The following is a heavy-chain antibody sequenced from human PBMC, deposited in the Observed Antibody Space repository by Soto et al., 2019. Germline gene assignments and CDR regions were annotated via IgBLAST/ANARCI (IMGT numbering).Heavy chain of an antibody. V-gene: IGHV3-21*01. CDR1: GFTFSHHS. Sequence: GGSLRLSCVASGFTFSHHSMNWGRQAPGKGLEWVSSISSTSGFIFYADSLKGRFTISRDNAENSLYLQMNSLRVDDTAVYYCARATIVTASHFDFWGQGIMVTVSS. CDR2: ISSTSGFI. J-gene: IGHJ4*02. CDR3: ARATIVTASHFDF. D-gene: IGHD2-21*02.